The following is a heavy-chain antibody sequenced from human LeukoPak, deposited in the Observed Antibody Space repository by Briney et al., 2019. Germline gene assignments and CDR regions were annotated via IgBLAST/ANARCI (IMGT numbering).Heavy chain of an antibody. CDR2: INPSGGST. Sequence: ASVKVSCKASGYTFTGYYMHWVRQAPGQGLEWMGIINPSGGSTSYAQKFQGRVTMTRDTSTSTVYMELGSLRSEDTAVYYCARERHSGYDMDYWGQGTLVTVSS. D-gene: IGHD5-12*01. CDR3: ARERHSGYDMDY. V-gene: IGHV1-46*01. CDR1: GYTFTGYY. J-gene: IGHJ4*02.